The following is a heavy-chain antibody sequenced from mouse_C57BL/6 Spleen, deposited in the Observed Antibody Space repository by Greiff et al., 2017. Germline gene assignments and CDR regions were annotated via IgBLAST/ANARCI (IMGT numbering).Heavy chain of an antibody. V-gene: IGHV1-39*01. J-gene: IGHJ4*01. CDR3: ARWEDDYDAYAMDY. CDR1: GYSFTDYN. D-gene: IGHD2-4*01. CDR2: INPNYGTT. Sequence: LVESGPELVKPGASVKISCKASGYSFTDYNMNWVKQSNGKSLEWIGVINPNYGTTSYNQKFKGKATLTVDQSSSTAYMQLNSLTSEDSAVYYCARWEDDYDAYAMDYWGQGTSVTVSS.